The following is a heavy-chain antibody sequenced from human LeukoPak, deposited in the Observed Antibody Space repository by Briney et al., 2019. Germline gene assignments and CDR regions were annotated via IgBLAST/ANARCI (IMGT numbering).Heavy chain of an antibody. V-gene: IGHV3-11*01. J-gene: IGHJ4*02. Sequence: GSLRLSCAASGFTFTDYYMSWIRQAPGKGLEWVSYITNSGTTIYYADSVKGRFTISRDNAKNSLYLQMNSLRAEDTAVYYCAKLDDYSNYVDYWGQGTLVTVSS. CDR2: ITNSGTTI. CDR3: AKLDDYSNYVDY. D-gene: IGHD4-11*01. CDR1: GFTFTDYY.